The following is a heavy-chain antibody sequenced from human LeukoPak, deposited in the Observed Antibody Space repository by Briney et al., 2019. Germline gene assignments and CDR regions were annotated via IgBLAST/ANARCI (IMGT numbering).Heavy chain of an antibody. D-gene: IGHD6-19*01. J-gene: IGHJ4*02. CDR1: GGSISSGGYS. Sequence: SETLSLTCAVPGGSISSGGYSWSWIRQPPGKGLEWIGEINHSGSTNYNPSLKSRVTISVGTSKNQFSLKLSSVTAADTAVYYCARSSQWLVRGYYFDYWGQGTLVTVSS. CDR2: INHSGST. CDR3: ARSSQWLVRGYYFDY. V-gene: IGHV4-34*01.